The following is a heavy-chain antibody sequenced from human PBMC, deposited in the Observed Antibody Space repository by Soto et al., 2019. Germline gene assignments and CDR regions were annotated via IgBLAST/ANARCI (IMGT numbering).Heavy chain of an antibody. Sequence: SETLSLTYTVSDGSISSSNYYWGWVRQPPGKGLEWIGSIYYSGSTYYNPSLKSRVTISIDASKNQFSLKLSSVTAADTAVYYCARIAAAGEVFDYWGQGTLVTVSS. V-gene: IGHV4-39*01. D-gene: IGHD6-13*01. CDR2: IYYSGST. CDR1: DGSISSSNYY. CDR3: ARIAAAGEVFDY. J-gene: IGHJ4*02.